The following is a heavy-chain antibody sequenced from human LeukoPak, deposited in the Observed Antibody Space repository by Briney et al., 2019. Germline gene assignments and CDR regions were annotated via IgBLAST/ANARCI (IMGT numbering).Heavy chain of an antibody. CDR2: IYHSGST. Sequence: SETLSLTCAVSGGSISSSNWWSWVRQPPGKGLEWIGEIYHSGSTNYNPSLKSRVTISVDKSKNQLSPKLSSVTAADTAVYYCARDSGARDGYYYYGMDVWGQGTTVTVSS. D-gene: IGHD2-21*01. V-gene: IGHV4-4*02. CDR1: GGSISSSNW. J-gene: IGHJ6*02. CDR3: ARDSGARDGYYYYGMDV.